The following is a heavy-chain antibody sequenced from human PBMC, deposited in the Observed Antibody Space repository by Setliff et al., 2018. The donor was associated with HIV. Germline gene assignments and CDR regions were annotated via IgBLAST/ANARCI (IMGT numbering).Heavy chain of an antibody. V-gene: IGHV3-21*01. CDR3: ARGYCSSTSCRYYFDY. Sequence: PGGSLRLSCVASGFTFTNYGMTWVRQAPGEGLEYVSAISGSGGITYYADSVKGRFTISRDNAKNSLYLQMNSLRAEDTAVYYCARGYCSSTSCRYYFDYWGQGTLVTVSS. CDR1: GFTFTNYG. J-gene: IGHJ4*02. CDR2: ISGSGGIT. D-gene: IGHD2-2*01.